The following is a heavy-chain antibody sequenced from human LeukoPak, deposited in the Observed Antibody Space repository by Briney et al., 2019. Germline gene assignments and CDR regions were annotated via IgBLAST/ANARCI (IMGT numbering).Heavy chain of an antibody. V-gene: IGHV3-30*02. CDR1: GFTFSSYG. CDR2: IRYDGSNK. D-gene: IGHD4-23*01. Sequence: PGGSLRLSCAASGFTFSSYGMHWVRRAPGKGLEWVAFIRYDGSNKYYADSVKGRFTISRDNPKNTLYLQMNSLRAEGTAVYYCAKDPTTVVITYFDYWGQGTLVTVSP. J-gene: IGHJ4*02. CDR3: AKDPTTVVITYFDY.